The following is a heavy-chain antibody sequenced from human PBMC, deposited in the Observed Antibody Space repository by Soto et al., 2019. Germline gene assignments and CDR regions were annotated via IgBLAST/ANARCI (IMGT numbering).Heavy chain of an antibody. CDR3: ARGGFSGSGSYIQGDY. D-gene: IGHD3-10*01. V-gene: IGHV3-74*01. J-gene: IGHJ4*02. CDR2: IKSDGSSI. CDR1: GFTFSSYW. Sequence: EVQLVESGGGLVQPGGSLRLSCAASGFTFSSYWMHWVRQAPGKGLVWVSRIKSDGSSISYADSVKGRFTISRDNAKNTRYLQKNSPRAEDTAVYYCARGGFSGSGSYIQGDYWGQGTLVTVSS.